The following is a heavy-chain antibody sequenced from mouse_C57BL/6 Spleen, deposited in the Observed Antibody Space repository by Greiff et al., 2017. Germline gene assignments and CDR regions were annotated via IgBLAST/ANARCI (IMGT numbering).Heavy chain of an antibody. CDR3: AREGGLRLFDY. CDR2: ISDGGSYT. Sequence: EVQVVESGGGLVKPGGSLKLSCAASGFTFSSYAMSWVRQTPEKRLEWVATISDGGSYTYYPDNVKGRFTISRDNAKNNLYLQMSHLKSEDTAMDYCAREGGLRLFDYWGQGTTLTVSS. CDR1: GFTFSSYA. J-gene: IGHJ2*01. V-gene: IGHV5-4*01. D-gene: IGHD1-2*01.